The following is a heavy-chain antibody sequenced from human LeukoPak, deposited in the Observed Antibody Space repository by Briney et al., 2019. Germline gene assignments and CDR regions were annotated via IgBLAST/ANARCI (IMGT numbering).Heavy chain of an antibody. CDR1: GGSISSGGYY. J-gene: IGHJ4*02. Sequence: SQTLSLTCTVSGGSISSGGYYWSWIRQHPGKGLEWIGYIYYSGSTYYNPSLKSRVTISVDTSKNQFSLKLSSVTAADTAVYYCARERVGDLDYWGQGTLVTVSS. D-gene: IGHD1-26*01. V-gene: IGHV4-31*03. CDR2: IYYSGST. CDR3: ARERVGDLDY.